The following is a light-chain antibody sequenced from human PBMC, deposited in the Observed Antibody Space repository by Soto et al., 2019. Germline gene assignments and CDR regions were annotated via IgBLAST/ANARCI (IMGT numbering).Light chain of an antibody. Sequence: EILMTQSPATLSVSPGERATLSCRASQSVSSNLAWYQQKPGQAPRLLIYGASTRATGIPARFSGSGSGTEFTLNISSLQSEDFAVYYCQQYNNWPQTFGQGTKVEIK. V-gene: IGKV3-15*01. J-gene: IGKJ1*01. CDR2: GAS. CDR3: QQYNNWPQT. CDR1: QSVSSN.